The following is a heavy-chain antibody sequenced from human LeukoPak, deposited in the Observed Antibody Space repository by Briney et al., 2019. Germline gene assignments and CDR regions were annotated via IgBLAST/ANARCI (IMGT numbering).Heavy chain of an antibody. J-gene: IGHJ4*02. V-gene: IGHV3-66*01. CDR3: ARAPWIQLCSPFDY. CDR2: IYSGGST. D-gene: IGHD5-18*01. CDR1: GFTVSTKY. Sequence: GGSLRLSCAASGFTVSTKYMSWVRQAPGKGLEWVSVIYSGGSTYYADSVKGRFTISRDESKNTLYLQMNSLRAEDTAVYYCARAPWIQLCSPFDYWGQGTLVTVSS.